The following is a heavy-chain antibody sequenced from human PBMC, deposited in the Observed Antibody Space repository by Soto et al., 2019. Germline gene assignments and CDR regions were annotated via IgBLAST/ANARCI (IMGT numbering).Heavy chain of an antibody. CDR1: GGSISSYY. CDR2: IYYSGST. CDR3: ARAYCGGDCYLDY. Sequence: SETLSLTCTVSGGSISSYYWSWIRQPPGNGLEWIGYIYYSGSTNYNPSLKSRVTISVDTSKNQFSLKLSSVTSADTAVYYCARAYCGGDCYLDYWGQGTLVTVSS. J-gene: IGHJ4*02. D-gene: IGHD2-21*02. V-gene: IGHV4-59*01.